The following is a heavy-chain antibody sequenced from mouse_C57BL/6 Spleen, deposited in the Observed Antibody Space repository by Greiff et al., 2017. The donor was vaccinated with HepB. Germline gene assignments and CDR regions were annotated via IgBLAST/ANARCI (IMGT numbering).Heavy chain of an antibody. Sequence: EVHLVESGGGLVKPGGSLKLSCAASGFTFSSYAMSWVRQTPEKRLEWVATISDGGSYTYYPDNVKGRFTISRDNAKNNLYLQMSHLKSEDTAMYYCARWGYYDYDGGYWYFDVWGTGTTVTVSS. J-gene: IGHJ1*03. D-gene: IGHD2-4*01. CDR3: ARWGYYDYDGGYWYFDV. V-gene: IGHV5-4*01. CDR2: ISDGGSYT. CDR1: GFTFSSYA.